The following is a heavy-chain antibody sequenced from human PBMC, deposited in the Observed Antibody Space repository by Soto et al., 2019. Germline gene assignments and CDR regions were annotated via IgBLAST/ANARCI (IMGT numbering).Heavy chain of an antibody. CDR2: IYPGDSDT. CDR1: GYSFTSSW. J-gene: IGHJ4*02. D-gene: IGHD6-6*01. V-gene: IGHV5-51*01. Sequence: GESLQISCKGSGYSFTSSWIGWVRQMPGKGLEWMGIIYPGDSDTRYSPSFQGQVTISADKSISTAYLQWSSLKASDTAMYYCATLAARYSNSLDYWGQGTLVTVSS. CDR3: ATLAARYSNSLDY.